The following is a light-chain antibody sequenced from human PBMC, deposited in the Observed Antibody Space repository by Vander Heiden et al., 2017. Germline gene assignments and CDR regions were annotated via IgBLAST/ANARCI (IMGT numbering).Light chain of an antibody. Sequence: DIHMTQSPSSLSASVGDRVPITCRAGQSIDTYLNWYQQKPGKAPRLLIFAASSLQSGVPSRFSGSGSGTDFTLTINSLQPEDFATYYCQQSDSNPLTFGGGTKVEMK. CDR1: QSIDTY. CDR2: AAS. CDR3: QQSDSNPLT. V-gene: IGKV1-39*01. J-gene: IGKJ4*01.